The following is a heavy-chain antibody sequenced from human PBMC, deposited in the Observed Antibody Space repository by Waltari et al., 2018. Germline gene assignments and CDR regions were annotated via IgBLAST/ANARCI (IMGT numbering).Heavy chain of an antibody. Sequence: QVQLQESGPGLVKPSQTLSLTCTGSGGSISSGSYYWSWIRQPAGKGLEWIGYIYTSGSTNYNPSLKSRVTISVDTSKNQFSLKLSSVTAADTAVYYCASCSTAVAVFDYWGQGTLVTVSS. CDR3: ASCSTAVAVFDY. V-gene: IGHV4-61*09. CDR1: GGSISSGSYY. J-gene: IGHJ4*02. CDR2: IYTSGST. D-gene: IGHD6-19*01.